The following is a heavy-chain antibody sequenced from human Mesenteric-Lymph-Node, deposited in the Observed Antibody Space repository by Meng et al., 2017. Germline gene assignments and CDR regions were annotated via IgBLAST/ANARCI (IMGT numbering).Heavy chain of an antibody. D-gene: IGHD3-10*01. CDR2: INPSGGST. V-gene: IGHV1-46*01. CDR1: GYTFTSYY. CDR3: ARDNPKYINYYGSGSYQTYGMDV. J-gene: IGHJ6*02. Sequence: ASVKVSCKASGYTFTSYYMHWVRQAPGQGLEWMGIINPSGGSTSYAQKFQGRVTITADKSTSTAYMELSSLRSEDTAVYYCARDNPKYINYYGSGSYQTYGMDVWGQGTTVTVSS.